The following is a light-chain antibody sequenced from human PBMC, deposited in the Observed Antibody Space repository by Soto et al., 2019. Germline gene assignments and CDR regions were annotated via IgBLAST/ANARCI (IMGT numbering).Light chain of an antibody. CDR1: SSDVGAYKY. CDR3: SSFTGTTTLDX. Sequence: QSALTQPASVSGSPGQSITISCTGTSSDVGAYKYVSWYQQHPGKAPKLIIYGVSNRPSGVSNRFSGSKSGNTAFLTISGLQPEDEADYYCSSFTGTTTLDXFGTGNKVT. J-gene: IGLJ1*01. CDR2: GVS. V-gene: IGLV2-14*03.